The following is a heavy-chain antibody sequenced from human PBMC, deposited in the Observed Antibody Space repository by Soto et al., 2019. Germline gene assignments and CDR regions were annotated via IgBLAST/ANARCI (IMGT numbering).Heavy chain of an antibody. CDR2: ISYDGSNK. V-gene: IGHV3-30-3*01. CDR1: GFTFSSYA. D-gene: IGHD2-21*02. J-gene: IGHJ4*02. CDR3: APTGPVTADSGYYFDY. Sequence: PGGSLRLSCAASGFTFSSYAMHWVRQAPGKGLEWVAVISYDGSNKYYADSVKGRFTISRDNSKNTLYLQMNSLRAEDTAVYYCAPTGPVTADSGYYFDYWGQGTLVTVSS.